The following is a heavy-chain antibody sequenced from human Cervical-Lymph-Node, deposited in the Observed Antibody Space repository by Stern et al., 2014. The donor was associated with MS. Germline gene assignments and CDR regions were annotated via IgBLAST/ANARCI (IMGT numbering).Heavy chain of an antibody. D-gene: IGHD3-16*01. CDR1: GGTFSSYA. CDR2: IIPFFGTA. CDR3: ARGLRDDYVWGSFTDAFDI. V-gene: IGHV1-69*06. J-gene: IGHJ3*02. Sequence: VQLVQSGAEVKKPGSSVKVSCKASGGTFSSYAISWVRQAPGHGLEWMGGIIPFFGTANYAQKFQGRVTITADKSTSTAYMELSSLRSEDTAVYYCARGLRDDYVWGSFTDAFDIWGQGTMVTVSS.